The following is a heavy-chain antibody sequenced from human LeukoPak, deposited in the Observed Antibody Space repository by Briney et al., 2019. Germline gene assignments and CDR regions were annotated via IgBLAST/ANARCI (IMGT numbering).Heavy chain of an antibody. V-gene: IGHV3-11*04. D-gene: IGHD3-22*01. CDR3: AADSSGYYFDY. CDR1: GFTFSDYY. J-gene: IGHJ4*02. CDR2: ISSSGGSI. Sequence: TPGGSLRLSCAASGFTFSDYYTSWIRQAPGKGLEWVSYISSSGGSIYYADSVKGRFTISRDNAKNSLYLQMNSLGAEDTAVYYCAADSSGYYFDYWGQGTLVTVSS.